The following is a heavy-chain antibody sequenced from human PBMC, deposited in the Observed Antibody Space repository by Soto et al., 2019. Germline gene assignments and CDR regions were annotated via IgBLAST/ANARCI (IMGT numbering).Heavy chain of an antibody. V-gene: IGHV4-4*07. D-gene: IGHD3-3*01. CDR2: ISTSGNV. CDR3: ARDNNDFWILYPLAFDY. CDR1: GGSLTKYY. J-gene: IGHJ4*02. Sequence: QVQLQESGPGLVKPSETLSLTCTVSGGSLTKYYWSWIRQTAGKGLEWIGLISTSGNVVSKASLRSRLTMSVDTSKNQFSLRLTSVTAADTAVYYCARDNNDFWILYPLAFDYWGQGALVTVSS.